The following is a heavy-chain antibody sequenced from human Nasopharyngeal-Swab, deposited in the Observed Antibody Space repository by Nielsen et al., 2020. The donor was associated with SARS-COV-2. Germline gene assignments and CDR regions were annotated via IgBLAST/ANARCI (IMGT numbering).Heavy chain of an antibody. Sequence: GGSLRLSCKGSGYSFTSYWIGWVRQMPGKGLEWMGIIYPGDSDTRYSPSFQGQVTISADKSISTAYLQWSSLKASDTAMYYCARTPKRGKLVLYYYYYYGMDVWGQGTTVTVSS. CDR1: GYSFTSYW. CDR2: IYPGDSDT. D-gene: IGHD6-6*01. CDR3: ARTPKRGKLVLYYYYYYGMDV. V-gene: IGHV5-51*01. J-gene: IGHJ6*02.